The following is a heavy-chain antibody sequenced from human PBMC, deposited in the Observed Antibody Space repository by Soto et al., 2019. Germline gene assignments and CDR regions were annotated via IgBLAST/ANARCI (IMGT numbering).Heavy chain of an antibody. J-gene: IGHJ4*02. V-gene: IGHV3-23*01. Sequence: EVQLLESGGGLVQPGGSLRLSCAASGFTFSIYAMTWVRQAPGKGLEWVSTISGSGGSTYYADSVKGRFTISRDNSKNTLYLQMNSLRAEDTAVYYCAKESWSSSCMDYWGQGTLVTVSS. CDR3: AKESWSSSCMDY. CDR2: ISGSGGST. CDR1: GFTFSIYA. D-gene: IGHD6-13*01.